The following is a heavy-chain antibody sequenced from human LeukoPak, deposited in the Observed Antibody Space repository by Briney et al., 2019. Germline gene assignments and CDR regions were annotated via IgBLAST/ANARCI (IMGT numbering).Heavy chain of an antibody. CDR3: ARVDSSSWYFDY. CDR2: IYYSGST. J-gene: IGHJ4*02. CDR1: GDSISSYY. V-gene: IGHV4-59*01. Sequence: PSETLSHTCTVSGDSISSYYWSWLRQPPGKGLEWIGYIYYSGSTNYNPSLKGRVTISMDTSKNQFSLKLSSVTAADTAVYYGARVDSSSWYFDYWGQGTLVTVSS. D-gene: IGHD6-13*01.